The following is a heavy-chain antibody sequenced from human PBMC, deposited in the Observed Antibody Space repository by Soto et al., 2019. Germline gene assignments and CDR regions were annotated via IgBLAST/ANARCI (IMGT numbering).Heavy chain of an antibody. J-gene: IGHJ4*02. D-gene: IGHD2-2*01. CDR3: ARSDIVVVLAAMDY. V-gene: IGHV1-69*02. CDR1: GGTFSSYT. CDR2: IILILGIA. Sequence: ASVKVSCKASGGTFSSYTISWVRQAPGQGLEWMGRIILILGIANYAQKFQGRVTITADKSTSTAYMELSSLRSEDTAVYYCARSDIVVVLAAMDYWGQGTLVTVSS.